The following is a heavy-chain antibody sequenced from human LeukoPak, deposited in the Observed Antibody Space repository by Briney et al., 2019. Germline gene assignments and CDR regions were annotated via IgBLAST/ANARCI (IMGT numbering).Heavy chain of an antibody. V-gene: IGHV3-23*01. D-gene: IGHD5-24*01. CDR2: IGSSGST. CDR3: ASPRWPFEY. Sequence: PGGSLRLSCAASGFNFDIFAMTWVRQAPGKGLEWVSAIGSSGSTYYADSVKGRFTISRDNSKSTLFLDMNSLRDDDTAIYYCASPRWPFEYGGQGSLVIVSS. J-gene: IGHJ4*02. CDR1: GFNFDIFA.